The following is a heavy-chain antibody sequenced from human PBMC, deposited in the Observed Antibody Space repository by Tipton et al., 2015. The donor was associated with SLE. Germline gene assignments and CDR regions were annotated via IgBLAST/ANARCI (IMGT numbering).Heavy chain of an antibody. D-gene: IGHD1-26*01. CDR2: IYTSGST. J-gene: IGHJ3*02. CDR3: ARVGRVDRAFDI. CDR1: GGPISSYY. Sequence: TLSLTCTVSGGPISSYYWSWIRQPPGKGLEWIGYIYTSGSTNYNPSLKSRVTMSVDTSKNQVSLNLNSVTAADTAVYYCARVGRVDRAFDIWGQGTMVTVSS. V-gene: IGHV4-4*08.